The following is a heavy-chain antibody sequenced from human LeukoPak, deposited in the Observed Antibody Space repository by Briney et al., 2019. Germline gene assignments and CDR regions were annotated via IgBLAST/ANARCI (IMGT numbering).Heavy chain of an antibody. Sequence: PSETLSLTCTVSGGTISSYYWSWIRQPAGKGLEWIGRIYTSGSTNYNPSLKSRVTMSVDTSKNHFSLRLSYVTAADTALYYCARSGYGSGQSGAYYYYMDVWGKGNTVTISS. CDR1: GGTISSYY. CDR3: ARSGYGSGQSGAYYYYMDV. J-gene: IGHJ6*03. V-gene: IGHV4-4*07. D-gene: IGHD3-10*01. CDR2: IYTSGST.